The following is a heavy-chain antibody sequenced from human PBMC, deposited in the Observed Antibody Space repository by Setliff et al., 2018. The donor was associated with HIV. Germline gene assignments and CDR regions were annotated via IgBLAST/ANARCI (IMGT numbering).Heavy chain of an antibody. J-gene: IGHJ4*02. CDR2: IWYDGSNK. Sequence: SCKASGYTFTSYGMHWVRQAPGKGLEWVAVIWYDGSNKYYADSAKGRFTVSRDNSKNTVSVQMNSLRVEDTAVYYCTDRTGANWGPIDNWGQGTVVTVSS. CDR3: TDRTGANWGPIDN. D-gene: IGHD7-27*01. CDR1: GYTFTSYG. V-gene: IGHV3-33*01.